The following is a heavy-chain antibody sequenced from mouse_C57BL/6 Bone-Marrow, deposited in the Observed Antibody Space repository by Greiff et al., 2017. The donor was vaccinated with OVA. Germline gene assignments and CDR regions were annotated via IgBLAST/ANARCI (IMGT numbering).Heavy chain of an antibody. V-gene: IGHV5-12*01. Sequence: DVQLVESGGGLVQPGGSLKLSCAASGFTFSDYYMYWVRQTPEKRLEWVAYISNGGGSTYYPDTVKGRFTISRDNAKNTLYLQMSRLKSEDTAMYYCARHGGGAWFAYWGQGTLVTVSA. CDR1: GFTFSDYY. CDR2: ISNGGGST. CDR3: ARHGGGAWFAY. J-gene: IGHJ3*01. D-gene: IGHD1-1*02.